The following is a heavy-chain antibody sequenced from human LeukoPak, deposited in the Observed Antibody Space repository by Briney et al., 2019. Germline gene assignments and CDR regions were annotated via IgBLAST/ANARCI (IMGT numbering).Heavy chain of an antibody. V-gene: IGHV1-2*02. J-gene: IGHJ5*02. Sequence: ASVKVSCKASGYTFTGYYMHWVRQAPGQGLEGMGWINPNSGGTNYAQKFQGRVTMTRDTSISTAYMELSRLRSDDTAVYYCARVSKAGTSWFDPWGQGTLVTVSS. D-gene: IGHD6-19*01. CDR3: ARVSKAGTSWFDP. CDR2: INPNSGGT. CDR1: GYTFTGYY.